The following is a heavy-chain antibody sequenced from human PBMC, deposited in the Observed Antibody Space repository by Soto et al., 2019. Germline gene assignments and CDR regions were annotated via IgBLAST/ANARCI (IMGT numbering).Heavy chain of an antibody. J-gene: IGHJ3*02. V-gene: IGHV4-59*12. CDR1: GGSISSYY. Sequence: QVQLQESGPGLVKPSETLSLTCTVSGGSISSYYWSWIRQPPGKGLEWIADIYYSGSTNYSPSLKSRVTRSVDTSKNQSSRTLSHVTAADTALYFCSAYVPDKLAGAGTSAAFDILGQGTMVTASS. CDR3: SAYVPDKLAGAGTSAAFDI. CDR2: IYYSGST. D-gene: IGHD6-19*01.